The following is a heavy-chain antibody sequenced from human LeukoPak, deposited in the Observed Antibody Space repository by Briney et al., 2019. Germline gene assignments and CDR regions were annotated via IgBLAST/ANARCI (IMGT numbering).Heavy chain of an antibody. V-gene: IGHV3-74*01. D-gene: IGHD6-19*01. CDR3: ATKQWLAPPPDS. Sequence: GRSLRLSCAASGFTFDDYAMHWVRQAPGKGLESVSRINTDGTVTTYADSVKGRFTVSRDNADNTMFLQMNSVRDEDTAVYYCATKQWLAPPPDSWGQGTPVTVSS. CDR2: INTDGTVT. CDR1: GFTFDDYA. J-gene: IGHJ4*02.